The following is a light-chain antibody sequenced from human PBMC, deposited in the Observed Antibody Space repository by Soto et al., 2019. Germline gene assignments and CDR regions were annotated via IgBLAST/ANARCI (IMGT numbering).Light chain of an antibody. V-gene: IGKV3-20*01. Sequence: TKSPGTMCFAPGERATLSCSASQSVSSNYLAWYQLKPGQAPRLLIYDASTRATGIPDRVSGSGSGTNFTLTSSRLAREAFVAYYWQPYGSSGRMIGEGTKVDIK. J-gene: IGKJ4*01. CDR2: DAS. CDR3: QPYGSSGRM. CDR1: QSVSSNY.